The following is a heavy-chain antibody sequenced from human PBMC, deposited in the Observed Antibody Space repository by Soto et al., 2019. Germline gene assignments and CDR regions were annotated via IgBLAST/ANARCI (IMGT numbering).Heavy chain of an antibody. V-gene: IGHV3-23*01. D-gene: IGHD2-15*01. CDR1: GFTFSSYA. Sequence: GGSLRLSCAASGFTFSSYAMSWVRQAPGKGLEWVSAISGSGGSTYYADSVKGRFTISRDNSKNTLYLQMNSLRAEDTAVYYCATTLGGYCSGGSCRFDYWGQGTLVTVSS. CDR2: ISGSGGST. J-gene: IGHJ4*02. CDR3: ATTLGGYCSGGSCRFDY.